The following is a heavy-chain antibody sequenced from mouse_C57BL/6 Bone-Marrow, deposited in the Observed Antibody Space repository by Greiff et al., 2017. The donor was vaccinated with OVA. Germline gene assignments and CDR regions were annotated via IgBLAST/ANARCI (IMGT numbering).Heavy chain of an antibody. J-gene: IGHJ1*03. CDR3: ARKDYGYDNWYFDV. D-gene: IGHD2-2*01. CDR1: GFSLSTFGMG. Sequence: QVTLKESGPGILQPSQTLSLTCSFSGFSLSTFGMGVGWFRQPSGKGLEWLAHIWWDDDKYYNPALKSRLTISKDTSKNQVFLKIANVDTADTATYYCARKDYGYDNWYFDVWGTGTTVTVSS. V-gene: IGHV8-8*01. CDR2: IWWDDDK.